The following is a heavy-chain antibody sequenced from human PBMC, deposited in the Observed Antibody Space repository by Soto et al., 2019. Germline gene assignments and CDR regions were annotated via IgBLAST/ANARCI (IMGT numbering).Heavy chain of an antibody. CDR2: IPQDGVDG. CDR3: ARDHLILPAHDFFYGSDV. D-gene: IGHD2-21*02. CDR1: GFTFSMYS. Sequence: PGGSLRLSCEVSGFTFSMYSMSWVRQSPGKGLEWVAKIPQDGVDGHYADSVKGRFIISRDNGKNSLHLQLNNLRAEDTAVYYCARDHLILPAHDFFYGSDVRGRGATVTVSS. V-gene: IGHV3-7*03. J-gene: IGHJ6*02.